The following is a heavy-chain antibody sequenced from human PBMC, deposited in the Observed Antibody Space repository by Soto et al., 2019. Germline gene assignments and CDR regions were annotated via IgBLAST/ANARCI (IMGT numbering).Heavy chain of an antibody. CDR1: GFTFSSYG. Sequence: GGSLRLSCAASGFTFSSYGMHWVRQAPGKGLEWVAVIWCDGSNKYYADSVKGRFTISRDNSKNTLYLQMNSLRAEDTAVYYCARGYCSGGSCRPRPYYYYGMDVWGQGTTVTVSS. J-gene: IGHJ6*02. CDR3: ARGYCSGGSCRPRPYYYYGMDV. V-gene: IGHV3-33*01. D-gene: IGHD2-15*01. CDR2: IWCDGSNK.